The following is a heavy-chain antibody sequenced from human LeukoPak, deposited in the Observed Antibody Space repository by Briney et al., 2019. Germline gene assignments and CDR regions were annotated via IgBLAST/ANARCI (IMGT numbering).Heavy chain of an antibody. CDR3: ARDQGDSSGYYYPDAFDI. CDR2: ISWNGGST. CDR1: GFTFDDYT. J-gene: IGHJ3*02. Sequence: GGSLRLSCAASGFTFDDYTMHWLRQAPGKGLEGVSLISWNGGSTGYADSVKGRFTISRDNAKNSLYLQMNSLRAEDTALYYCARDQGDSSGYYYPDAFDIWGQGTMVTVSS. V-gene: IGHV3-20*04. D-gene: IGHD3-22*01.